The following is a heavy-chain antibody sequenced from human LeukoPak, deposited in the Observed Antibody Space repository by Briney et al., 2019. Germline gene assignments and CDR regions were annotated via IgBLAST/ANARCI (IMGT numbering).Heavy chain of an antibody. D-gene: IGHD5-18*01. Sequence: SETLSLTCTVSGGSISSSSYYWGWIRQPPGKGLEWIGSIYYGGNTYYNPSLKSRVTISVDTSKNHFSLKLSSVTAADTAVYYCARRTGSYGSYFDSWGQGILVTVSS. CDR3: ARRTGSYGSYFDS. CDR1: GGSISSSSYY. CDR2: IYYGGNT. J-gene: IGHJ4*02. V-gene: IGHV4-39*02.